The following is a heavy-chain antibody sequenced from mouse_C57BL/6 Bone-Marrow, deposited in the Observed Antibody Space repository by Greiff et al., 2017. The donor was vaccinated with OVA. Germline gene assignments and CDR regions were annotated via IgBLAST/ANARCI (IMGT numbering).Heavy chain of an antibody. Sequence: EVQVVESGGDLVKPGGSLKLSCAASGFTFSSYGMSWVRQTPDKRLEWVATISSGGSYTYYPDSVKGRFTISRDNAKNTLYLQMSSLKSEDTAMYYCARQYSNFDYWGQGTTLTVSS. CDR3: ARQYSNFDY. CDR2: ISSGGSYT. CDR1: GFTFSSYG. V-gene: IGHV5-6*01. D-gene: IGHD2-5*01. J-gene: IGHJ2*01.